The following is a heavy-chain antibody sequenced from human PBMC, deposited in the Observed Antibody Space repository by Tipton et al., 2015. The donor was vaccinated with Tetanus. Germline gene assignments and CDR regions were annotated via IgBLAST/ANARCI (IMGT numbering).Heavy chain of an antibody. CDR2: MNPNSGNT. Sequence: QLVQSGPEVKKPGASVKVPCKASGYTFTSYDINGGRKAIGQGLEGRGWMNPNSGNTGYAQKFQGRATLTRNTSKSTAYMELSSLRSEDTAVYYCARGRRGAQQWLGSWGQGALVTVSS. V-gene: IGHV1-8*01. J-gene: IGHJ4*02. D-gene: IGHD6-19*01. CDR1: GYTFTSYD. CDR3: ARGRRGAQQWLGS.